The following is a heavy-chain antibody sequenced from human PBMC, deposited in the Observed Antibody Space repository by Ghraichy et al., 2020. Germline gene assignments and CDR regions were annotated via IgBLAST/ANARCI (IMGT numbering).Heavy chain of an antibody. J-gene: IGHJ3*02. V-gene: IGHV3-23*01. D-gene: IGHD6-13*01. CDR2: ISGSGGST. CDR1: GFTFSSYA. Sequence: GGSLRLSCAASGFTFSSYAMSWVRQAPGKGLEWVSAISGSGGSTYYVDSVKGRFTISRDNSKNTLYLQMNSLRAEDTAVYYCAKGRRAAAGNPDAFDIWGQGTMVTVSS. CDR3: AKGRRAAAGNPDAFDI.